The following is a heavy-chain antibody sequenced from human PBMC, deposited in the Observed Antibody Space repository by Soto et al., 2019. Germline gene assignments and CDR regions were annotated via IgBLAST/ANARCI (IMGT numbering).Heavy chain of an antibody. CDR2: IYYSGST. CDR3: ARERLGYCSGGSCYSFLNWFDP. CDR1: GGSISSYY. J-gene: IGHJ5*02. V-gene: IGHV4-59*01. Sequence: SETLSLTCTVSGGSISSYYWSWIRQPPGKGLEWIGYIYYSGSTNYNPSLKSRVTISVDTSKNQFSLKLSSVTAADTAVYYCARERLGYCSGGSCYSFLNWFDPWGQGTLVTVSS. D-gene: IGHD2-15*01.